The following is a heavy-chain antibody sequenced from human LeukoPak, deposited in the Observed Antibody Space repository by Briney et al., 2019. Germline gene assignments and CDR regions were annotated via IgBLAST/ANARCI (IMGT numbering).Heavy chain of an antibody. CDR2: MNPNSGNT. CDR3: ARGGNYGDYH. Sequence: VSVKVSCMASGYTFNRYDINWVRQATGQGLEWMGWMNPNSGNTGYAQKFQSRVTMTRNTSISTAYMELSSLRSEDTAVYYCARGGNYGDYHWGQGTLVTVSS. D-gene: IGHD4-17*01. J-gene: IGHJ5*02. V-gene: IGHV1-8*01. CDR1: GYTFNRYD.